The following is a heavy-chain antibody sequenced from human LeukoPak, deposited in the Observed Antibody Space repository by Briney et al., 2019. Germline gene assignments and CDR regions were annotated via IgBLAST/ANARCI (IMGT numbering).Heavy chain of an antibody. CDR2: INGGGGNSGGNT. CDR3: ATILTGYYLDY. D-gene: IGHD3-9*01. Sequence: GGSLRLSCAASGFIFSAYAMIWVRQAPEKGLEWVSAINGGGGNSGGNTYYADSVKGRFTISRDNSKNTLYLQMNSLRAEDTAVYYCATILTGYYLDYWGQGTLVTVSS. CDR1: GFIFSAYA. V-gene: IGHV3-23*01. J-gene: IGHJ4*02.